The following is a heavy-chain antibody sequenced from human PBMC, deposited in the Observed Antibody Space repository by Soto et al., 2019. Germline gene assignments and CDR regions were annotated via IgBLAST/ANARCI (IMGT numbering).Heavy chain of an antibody. V-gene: IGHV4-59*01. CDR2: IYYIGST. CDR1: GGSINNYY. J-gene: IGHJ5*02. Sequence: SETLSLTCTVSGGSINNYYWSRIRQPPGKGLEWIGYIYYIGSTNYNPALESRVTISVDTSKNQFSLKLRSVTAADTGVYYCATDSNWFDPWGQGTLVTVSS. CDR3: ATDSNWFDP.